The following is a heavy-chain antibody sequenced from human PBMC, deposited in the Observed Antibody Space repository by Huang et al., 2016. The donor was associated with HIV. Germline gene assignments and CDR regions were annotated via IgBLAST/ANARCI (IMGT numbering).Heavy chain of an antibody. CDR1: GFTFSNAW. D-gene: IGHD2-2*01. J-gene: IGHJ6*02. Sequence: EVQLVESGGGLVKPGGSLRLSCADSGFTFSNAWMIGVRTAPGKGREWVGRSKSKTVGGTTDYASPVKVRFTISRDDSKKTLYLKMNSLKSEDTAVYYCSSGSTSSPDYYYYYGMEVWGQGTTVTVSS. V-gene: IGHV3-15*01. CDR2: SKSKTVGGTT. CDR3: SSGSTSSPDYYYYYGMEV.